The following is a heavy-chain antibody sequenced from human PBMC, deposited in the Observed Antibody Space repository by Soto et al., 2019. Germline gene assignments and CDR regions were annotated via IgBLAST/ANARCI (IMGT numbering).Heavy chain of an antibody. J-gene: IGHJ4*02. V-gene: IGHV3-30*19. CDR1: GFTLTTYC. CDR2: VSQDGSRK. CDR3: PSVADY. Sequence: QVHLVESGGGVVQPGRSLSLSCAVSGFTLTTYCMQWVRQAPGKGLEWVAFVSQDGSRKYYAASVMGRFTITSDYSNNTLFLQKSSLRVEDTALYFCPSVADYWGQGTQVTVSS.